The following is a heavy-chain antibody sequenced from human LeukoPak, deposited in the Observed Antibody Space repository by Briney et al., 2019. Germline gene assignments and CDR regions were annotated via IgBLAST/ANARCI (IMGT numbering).Heavy chain of an antibody. D-gene: IGHD1-1*01. CDR3: ARVGDWNDLVY. J-gene: IGHJ4*02. V-gene: IGHV4-59*02. CDR1: GDSVSTYY. CDR2: ISYTGSS. Sequence: SEILSLTCTVSGDSVSTYYWSWIRQPPGKGLEWIGYISYTGSSNYNRSLKSRVTISVDTSKNQFSLKLSSVTAADTAVYYCARVGDWNDLVYWGQGTLVTVSS.